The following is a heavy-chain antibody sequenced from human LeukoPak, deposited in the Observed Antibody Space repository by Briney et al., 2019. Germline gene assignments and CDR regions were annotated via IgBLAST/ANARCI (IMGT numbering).Heavy chain of an antibody. D-gene: IGHD6-13*01. J-gene: IGHJ4*02. CDR2: IYYSGST. CDR3: ARGGGSWSFFDY. V-gene: IGHV4-59*08. Sequence: SETLSLTCTVSGGSISSYYWSWIRQPPGKGLEWIGYIYYSGSTNYNPSLKSRVTISVDTSKNQFSLKLSSVTAADTAVDYCARGGGSWSFFDYWGQGTLVTVSS. CDR1: GGSISSYY.